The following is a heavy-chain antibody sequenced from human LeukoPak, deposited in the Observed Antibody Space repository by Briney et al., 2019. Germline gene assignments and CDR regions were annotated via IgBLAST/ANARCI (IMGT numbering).Heavy chain of an antibody. V-gene: IGHV5-51*01. J-gene: IGHJ4*02. Sequence: GESLKISCKGSGYIFINYWIGWVRQMPGKGLEWMGIINPGDSDTRYSPSFQGQVTISADKSISTAYLLWSSLKASDTAMYYCARHPITRYYDSSGYSAAGPDYWGQGTLVTVSS. D-gene: IGHD3-22*01. CDR1: GYIFINYW. CDR3: ARHPITRYYDSSGYSAAGPDY. CDR2: INPGDSDT.